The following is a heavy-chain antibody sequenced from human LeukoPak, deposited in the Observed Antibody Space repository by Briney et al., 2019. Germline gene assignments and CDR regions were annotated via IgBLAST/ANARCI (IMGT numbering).Heavy chain of an antibody. CDR1: GGSFSGYY. J-gene: IGHJ3*02. D-gene: IGHD3-9*01. V-gene: IGHV4-34*01. Sequence: SSETLSLTCAVYGGSFSGYYWSWIRQPPGKGLEWIGEINHSGSTNYNPSLKSRVTISVDTSKNQFSLKMSSVTAADTAVYYCARQRLRYFDWLFGGAFDIWGQGTMVTVSS. CDR3: ARQRLRYFDWLFGGAFDI. CDR2: INHSGST.